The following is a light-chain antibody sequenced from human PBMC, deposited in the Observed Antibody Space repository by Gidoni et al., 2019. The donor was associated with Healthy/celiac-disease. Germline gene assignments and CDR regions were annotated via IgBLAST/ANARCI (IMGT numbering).Light chain of an antibody. Sequence: EIVLTQSPGTLSLSPGESTTLSCRASQSVSSSYLAWYQQKPGQAPRLLIYGASSRATGIPDRFSGSGSGTDFTLTISRLAPEDFAVYYCQQYGSSPSTCGQGTKLESK. CDR1: QSVSSSY. CDR2: GAS. V-gene: IGKV3-20*01. CDR3: QQYGSSPST. J-gene: IGKJ2*01.